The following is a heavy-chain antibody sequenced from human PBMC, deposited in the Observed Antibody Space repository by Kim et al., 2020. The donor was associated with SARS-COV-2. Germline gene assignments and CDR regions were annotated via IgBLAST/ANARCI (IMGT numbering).Heavy chain of an antibody. D-gene: IGHD6-19*01. J-gene: IGHJ4*02. V-gene: IGHV1-69*04. CDR2: IIPILGIA. CDR1: GGTFSSYA. CDR3: ASSPPGIAVAGTGFGY. Sequence: SVKVSCKASGGTFSSYAISWVLQAPGQGLEWMGRIIPILGIANYAQKFQGRVTITADKSTSTAYMELSSLRSEDTAVYYCASSPPGIAVAGTGFGYWGQGTLVTVSS.